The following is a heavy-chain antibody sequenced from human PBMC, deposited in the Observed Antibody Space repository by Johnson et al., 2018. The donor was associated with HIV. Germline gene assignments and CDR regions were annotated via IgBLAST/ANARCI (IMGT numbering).Heavy chain of an antibody. CDR2: IAYDGSKK. V-gene: IGHV3-30*18. CDR1: GFTFSSYA. D-gene: IGHD3-10*02. CDR3: AKDLGDNVRGLLGLRWAM. Sequence: QVQLVESGGGVVQSGKSLRLSCAASGFTFSSYAIHWVRQAPGKGLEWVAIIAYDGSKKYYADSVKGRFTISRDNYKNTLYLQMNSLRAEDTALYYCAKDLGDNVRGLLGLRWAMWG. J-gene: IGHJ1*01.